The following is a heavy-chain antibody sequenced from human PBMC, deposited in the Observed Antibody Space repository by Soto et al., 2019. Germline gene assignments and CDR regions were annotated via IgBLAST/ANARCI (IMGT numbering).Heavy chain of an antibody. CDR1: GYTFTGYY. J-gene: IGHJ6*02. Sequence: AASVKVSCKAYGYTFTGYYMHWVRQAPGQGLEWMGWINPNSGGTNYAQKFQGWVTMTRDTSISTAYMELSRLRSDDTAVYYCGTGPLRTGHHFRTCYSWNYYYGMDVWGQGTTVPVSS. CDR2: INPNSGGT. CDR3: GTGPLRTGHHFRTCYSWNYYYGMDV. D-gene: IGHD3-3*02. V-gene: IGHV1-2*04.